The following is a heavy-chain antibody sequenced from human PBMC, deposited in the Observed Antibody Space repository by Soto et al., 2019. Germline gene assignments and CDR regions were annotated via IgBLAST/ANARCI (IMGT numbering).Heavy chain of an antibody. CDR3: ASGVAGYYGSIDY. CDR1: GFTFSSYA. V-gene: IGHV3-30-3*01. CDR2: ISYDGSNK. J-gene: IGHJ4*02. D-gene: IGHD3-9*01. Sequence: QVQLVESGGVVVQPGRSLRLSCAASGFTFSSYAMHWVRQAPGKGLEWVAVISYDGSNKYYADSVKGRFTISRDNSKNTLYLQMNSLRAEDTAVYYCASGVAGYYGSIDYWGQGTLVTVSS.